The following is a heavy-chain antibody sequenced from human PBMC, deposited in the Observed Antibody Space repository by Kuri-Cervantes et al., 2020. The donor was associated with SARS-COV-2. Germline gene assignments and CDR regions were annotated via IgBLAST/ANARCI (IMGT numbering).Heavy chain of an antibody. V-gene: IGHV3-23*01. Sequence: GGSLRLSCAASGFTFSDYYMSWIRQAPGKGLEWVSAISGSGGSTYYADSVKGRFTISRDNSKNTLYLQMNSLRAEDTAVYYCAKDRSSGSYPNYFDYWGQGTLVTVSS. D-gene: IGHD1-26*01. J-gene: IGHJ4*02. CDR3: AKDRSSGSYPNYFDY. CDR2: ISGSGGST. CDR1: GFTFSDYY.